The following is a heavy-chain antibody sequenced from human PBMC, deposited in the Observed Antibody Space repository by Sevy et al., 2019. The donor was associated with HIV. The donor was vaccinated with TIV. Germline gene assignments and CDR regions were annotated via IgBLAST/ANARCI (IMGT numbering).Heavy chain of an antibody. D-gene: IGHD6-19*01. CDR1: GGSISSSNYY. CDR3: VRLSWYSSGWFWFDP. CDR2: IYYSGST. V-gene: IGHV4-39*01. Sequence: SETLSLTCTVSGGSISSSNYYWGWIRQPPGKRLEWIGTIYYSGSTYYNPSLKSRVTISVDTSKNQFSLKLSSVTAADTAVFYCVRLSWYSSGWFWFDPWGHGTLVTVSS. J-gene: IGHJ5*02.